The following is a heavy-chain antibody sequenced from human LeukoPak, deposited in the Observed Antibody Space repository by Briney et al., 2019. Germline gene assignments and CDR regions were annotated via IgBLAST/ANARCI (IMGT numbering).Heavy chain of an antibody. CDR1: GFTFTSYW. J-gene: IGHJ3*01. Sequence: PGESLRLSCAACGFTFTSYWMTWVRQAPGKGLEWVANINLDGSDKYYADSVKGRFTISRDNPNNSLYLQMDSLSGEDTAVYYCARVGPLWFGLLNTADVWGQGTLVTVS. CDR3: ARVGPLWFGLLNTADV. V-gene: IGHV3-7*01. CDR2: INLDGSDK. D-gene: IGHD3-10*01.